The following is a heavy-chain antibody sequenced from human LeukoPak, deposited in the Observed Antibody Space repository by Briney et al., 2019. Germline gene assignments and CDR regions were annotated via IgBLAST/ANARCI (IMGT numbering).Heavy chain of an antibody. V-gene: IGHV3-23*01. CDR1: GFTFSSYA. Sequence: PGGSLRLSCAASGFTFSSYAMSWVRQAPGKGLEWVSAISGSGGSTYYADSVKGRFTISRDNFRSTLYVQLNSLRAEDTAVYYCVRDKRFPDDVFDIWGQGTMVTVSS. D-gene: IGHD3-10*01. J-gene: IGHJ3*02. CDR3: VRDKRFPDDVFDI. CDR2: ISGSGGST.